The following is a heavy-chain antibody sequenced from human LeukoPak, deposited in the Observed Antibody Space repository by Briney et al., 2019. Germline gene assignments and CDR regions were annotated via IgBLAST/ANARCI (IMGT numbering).Heavy chain of an antibody. J-gene: IGHJ4*02. CDR3: ARGGGYDILTGYSQSKDFDY. V-gene: IGHV4-34*01. D-gene: IGHD3-9*01. CDR1: GGSFSGYY. CDR2: INHSGST. Sequence: SETLSLTCAVYGGSFSGYYWSWIRQPPGKGLEWIGEINHSGSTNYNPSLKSRVTISVDTSKNQFSLKLSSVTAADTAVYYCARGGGYDILTGYSQSKDFDYWGQGTLVTVSS.